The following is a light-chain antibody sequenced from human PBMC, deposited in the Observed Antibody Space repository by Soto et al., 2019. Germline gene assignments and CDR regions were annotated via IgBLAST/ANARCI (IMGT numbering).Light chain of an antibody. J-gene: IGKJ1*01. CDR2: DTS. V-gene: IGKV1-33*01. Sequence: DIQMTQSPSSLSASVGDRVTITCQASQDIANYFNWYQQKPGKAPRLLIFDTSTVETRVPSRFSGSGSGTHFTFTISSLQPEDVATYNFQQNDFLPWTFGPGTKVEIK. CDR1: QDIANY. CDR3: QQNDFLPWT.